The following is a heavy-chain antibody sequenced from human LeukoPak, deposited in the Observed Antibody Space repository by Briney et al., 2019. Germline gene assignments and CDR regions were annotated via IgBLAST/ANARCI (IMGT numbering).Heavy chain of an antibody. V-gene: IGHV3-23*01. CDR1: GFTFSTFA. CDR2: IFPSGGEI. D-gene: IGHD6-19*01. Sequence: PGGSLRLSCAASGFTFSTFAMIWVRQPPGKGLEWVSSIFPSGGEIHYADSVRGRFTISRDNSKNTLYLQMNSLRAEDTAVYYCAKFSSSGWLNYFDYWGQGTLVTVSS. CDR3: AKFSSSGWLNYFDY. J-gene: IGHJ4*02.